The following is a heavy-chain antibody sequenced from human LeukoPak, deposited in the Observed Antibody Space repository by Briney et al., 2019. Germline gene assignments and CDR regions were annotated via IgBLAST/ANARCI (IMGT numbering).Heavy chain of an antibody. Sequence: GGSLRLSCAASGFTFSSYAMSWVRQPPGKGLEWVSAISGSGGSTYYADSVKGRFTISRDNSKNTLYLQMNSLRAEDTAVYYCAETTTSHPYYYYGMDVWGQGITVTLSS. J-gene: IGHJ6*02. CDR3: AETTTSHPYYYYGMDV. CDR2: ISGSGGST. V-gene: IGHV3-23*01. CDR1: GFTFSSYA. D-gene: IGHD4-17*01.